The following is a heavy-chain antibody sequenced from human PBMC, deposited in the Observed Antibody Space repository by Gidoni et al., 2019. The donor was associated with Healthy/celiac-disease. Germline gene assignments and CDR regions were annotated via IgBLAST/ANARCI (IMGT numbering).Heavy chain of an antibody. Sequence: QVQLQESGPGLVKPSAPLSLTCPVPGGSVRSGSYYWSWIRQPPGKGLEWIGYIYYSGSTNYNPSLKSRVTISVDTSKNQFSLKLSSVTAADTAVYYCARVPLSYYYGMDVWGQGTTVTVSS. J-gene: IGHJ6*02. CDR3: ARVPLSYYYGMDV. CDR1: GGSVRSGSYY. CDR2: IYYSGST. V-gene: IGHV4-61*01.